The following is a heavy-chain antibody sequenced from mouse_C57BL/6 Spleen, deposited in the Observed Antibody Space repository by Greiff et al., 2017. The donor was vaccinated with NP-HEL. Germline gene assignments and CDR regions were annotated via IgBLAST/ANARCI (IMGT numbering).Heavy chain of an antibody. V-gene: IGHV1-61*01. D-gene: IGHD1-1*01. CDR1: GYTFTSYW. CDR2: IYPSDSET. J-gene: IGHJ3*01. CDR3: ARSGSSYPAWFAY. Sequence: VQLQQPGAELVRPGSSVKLSCKASGYTFTSYWMDWVKQRPGQGLEWIGNIYPSDSETHYNQKFKDKATLTVDKSSSTAYMQLSSLTSEDSAVYYCARSGSSYPAWFAYWGQGTLVTVSA.